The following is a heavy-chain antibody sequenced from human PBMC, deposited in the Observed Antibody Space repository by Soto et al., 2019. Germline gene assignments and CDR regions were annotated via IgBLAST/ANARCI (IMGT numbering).Heavy chain of an antibody. Sequence: GGSLRLSCAASGFTFDDYAMHWVRQAPGKGLEWVSGISWNSGSIGYADSVKGRFTISRDNAKNSLYLQMNSLRAEDTALYYCAKDRRGIAVAPAAFDIWGQGTMVTVSS. V-gene: IGHV3-9*01. CDR2: ISWNSGSI. CDR3: AKDRRGIAVAPAAFDI. J-gene: IGHJ3*02. D-gene: IGHD6-19*01. CDR1: GFTFDDYA.